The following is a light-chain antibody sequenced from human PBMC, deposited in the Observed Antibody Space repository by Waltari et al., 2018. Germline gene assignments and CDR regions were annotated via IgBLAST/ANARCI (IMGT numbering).Light chain of an antibody. CDR1: SSDVAGYNH. CDR3: SSYSTSITPYV. J-gene: IGLJ1*01. Sequence: QSALTQPASVSGSPGQSITISCTGTSSDVAGYNHVSWYQQHPGKAPKLIIYDVSSRPSGVSNRFFGSKSGNTASLTSSGLQAEDEAVYFCSSYSTSITPYVFGTGTKVTVL. CDR2: DVS. V-gene: IGLV2-14*03.